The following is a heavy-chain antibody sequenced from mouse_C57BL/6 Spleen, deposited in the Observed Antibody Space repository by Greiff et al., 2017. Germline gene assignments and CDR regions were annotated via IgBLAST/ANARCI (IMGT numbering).Heavy chain of an antibody. V-gene: IGHV1-85*01. J-gene: IGHJ2*01. Sequence: QVQLKESGPELVKPGASVKLSCTASGYTFTSYDINWVKQRPGQGLEWIGWIYPRAGSTKYNEKFNGKATLTVDTSASTAYMELHSLTSEDAAVYFCARGVYYGSSPFDYWGQGTTLTVSS. CDR1: GYTFTSYD. CDR3: ARGVYYGSSPFDY. D-gene: IGHD1-1*01. CDR2: IYPRAGST.